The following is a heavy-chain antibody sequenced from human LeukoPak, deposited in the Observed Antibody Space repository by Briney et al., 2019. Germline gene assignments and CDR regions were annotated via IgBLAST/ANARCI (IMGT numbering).Heavy chain of an antibody. J-gene: IGHJ4*02. D-gene: IGHD6-13*01. V-gene: IGHV1-69*02. CDR1: GGTFSSYT. Sequence: SVKVSCKASGGTFSSYTISWVRQVPGQGLEWMGRIIPILGIANYAQKFQGRVTITADKSTSTAYMELSSLRSEDTAVYYCARVGGIAAVQAYFDYWGQGTLVTVSS. CDR2: IIPILGIA. CDR3: ARVGGIAAVQAYFDY.